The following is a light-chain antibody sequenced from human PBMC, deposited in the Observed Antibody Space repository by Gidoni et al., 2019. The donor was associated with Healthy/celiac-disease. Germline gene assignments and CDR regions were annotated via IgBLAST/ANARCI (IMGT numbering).Light chain of an antibody. CDR1: SSNIGNNA. CDR2: YDD. J-gene: IGLJ3*02. V-gene: IGLV1-36*01. CDR3: AAWDDSLNVWV. Sequence: QSVLTQPPSVSEAPRQRVTISCSGISSNIGNNAVNWSQQLPGKAPKLLIYYDDLLPSGVSDRFSGSKSGTSASLAISGLQSEDEADYYCAAWDDSLNVWVFGGGTKLTVL.